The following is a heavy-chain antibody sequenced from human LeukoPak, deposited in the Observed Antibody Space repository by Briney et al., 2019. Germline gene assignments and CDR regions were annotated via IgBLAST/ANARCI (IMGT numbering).Heavy chain of an antibody. Sequence: GGSLRLSCAASGFTFSDYYMSWIPQAPGKGLEWVSYISSDSSSRHYIDSVKGRFTIFRDYARNSLYLQMNSLRAEDTAVYYCTRDPPNAWGQGTLVTVSS. CDR3: TRDPPNA. J-gene: IGHJ5*02. CDR2: ISSDSSSR. D-gene: IGHD2-8*01. V-gene: IGHV3-11*06. CDR1: GFTFSDYY.